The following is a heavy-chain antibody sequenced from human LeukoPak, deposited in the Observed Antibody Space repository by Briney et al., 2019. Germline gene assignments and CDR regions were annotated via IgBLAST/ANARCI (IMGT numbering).Heavy chain of an antibody. CDR1: RFTFSRYW. CDR2: INSDGIST. J-gene: IGHJ4*02. V-gene: IGHV3-74*03. Sequence: RGSLRLSCAASRFTFSRYWMHWGRQAPGKGLVWVSRINSDGISTTYADSVKGRFTISRDNAKNSLYLQMNSLRAEDTAVYYCARWLELMRNFDWWGQGTLVTVSS. CDR3: ARWLELMRNFDW. D-gene: IGHD5-24*01.